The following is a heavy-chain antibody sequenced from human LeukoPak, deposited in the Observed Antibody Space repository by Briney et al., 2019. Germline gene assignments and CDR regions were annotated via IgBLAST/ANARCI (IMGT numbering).Heavy chain of an antibody. CDR2: IYTSGST. Sequence: SETLSLTCTVSGGSISSGSYYWSWIRQPAGQGLEWIGRIYTSGSTNYNPSLNSRVTMSVDTSKNQFSLKLSSVTAADTAVYYCARDHPYCSSTSCYFDYWGQGTLVTVSS. CDR1: GGSISSGSYY. V-gene: IGHV4-61*02. J-gene: IGHJ4*02. CDR3: ARDHPYCSSTSCYFDY. D-gene: IGHD2-2*01.